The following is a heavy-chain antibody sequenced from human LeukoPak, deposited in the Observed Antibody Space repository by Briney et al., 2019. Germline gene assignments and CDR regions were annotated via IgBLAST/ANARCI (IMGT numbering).Heavy chain of an antibody. CDR1: GFTFSAYW. V-gene: IGHV3-7*01. D-gene: IGHD3-10*01. CDR3: ARDDGFYSASGIYQNYFDH. J-gene: IGHJ4*02. CDR2: LKQDGSEK. Sequence: PGGSLGLSCAASGFTFSAYWMRWVRQAPGKGLEWVANLKQDGSEKYYVDSVKGRFTISRDNAKNSLYLQMNSLRGEDTAVYYCARDDGFYSASGIYQNYFDHWGQGILVTVSP.